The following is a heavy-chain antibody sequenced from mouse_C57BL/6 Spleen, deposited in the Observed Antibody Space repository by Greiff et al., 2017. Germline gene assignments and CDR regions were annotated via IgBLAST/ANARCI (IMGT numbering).Heavy chain of an antibody. CDR3: ARYPYGYDADYYAMDY. Sequence: VQLQQSGPELVKPGASVKISCKASGYAFSSSWMNWVKQRPGKGLEWIGRIYPGDGDTNYNGKFKGKATLTADKSSSTAYMQLSSLTSEDSAVYFCARYPYGYDADYYAMDYWGQGTSVTVSS. D-gene: IGHD2-2*01. CDR2: IYPGDGDT. V-gene: IGHV1-82*01. CDR1: GYAFSSSW. J-gene: IGHJ4*01.